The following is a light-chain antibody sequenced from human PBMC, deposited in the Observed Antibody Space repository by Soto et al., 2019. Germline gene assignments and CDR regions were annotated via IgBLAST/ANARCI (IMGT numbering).Light chain of an antibody. CDR2: DVT. CDR1: SSDVGFYNF. CDR3: SSYTTSCTLV. J-gene: IGLJ2*01. Sequence: QSALTQPASVSGSPGQSITISCTGTSSDVGFYNFVSWYQKHPGKAPKLLIYDVTNRPSGISDRFSGSKSGNTASLTISGLRTEDEADYYCSSYTTSCTLVFGEGTKVTVL. V-gene: IGLV2-14*03.